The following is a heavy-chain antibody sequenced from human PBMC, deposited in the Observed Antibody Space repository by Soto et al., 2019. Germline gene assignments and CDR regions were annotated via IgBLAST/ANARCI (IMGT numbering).Heavy chain of an antibody. V-gene: IGHV3-7*05. J-gene: IGHJ5*02. Sequence: EVQLVESGGDLVQPGGSLRLSCAASGFTFSSSWMSWVRQAPGKGLEWVANIKPDGTEKYYVDSVKGRFTISRDNAKNSLYLQMNSLGADDTAVYYCARKEYYYDTSNAGWFDTWGQGTLVTVSS. CDR3: ARKEYYYDTSNAGWFDT. D-gene: IGHD3-22*01. CDR2: IKPDGTEK. CDR1: GFTFSSSW.